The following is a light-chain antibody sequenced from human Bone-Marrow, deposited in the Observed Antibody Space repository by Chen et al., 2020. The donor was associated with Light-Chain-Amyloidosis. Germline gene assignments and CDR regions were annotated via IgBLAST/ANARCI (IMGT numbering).Light chain of an antibody. J-gene: IGKJ1*01. Sequence: IVLTQSPGTLSLSPGEKASLSCRASQSVSSYYIAWYQQRRGQAPRLLIYGASKRADGIPDRFSGSGSGTDFTLTISRLEADDFAVYFCQQFLGSPWTFGQGTKVEVK. CDR3: QQFLGSPWT. V-gene: IGKV3-20*01. CDR2: GAS. CDR1: QSVSSYY.